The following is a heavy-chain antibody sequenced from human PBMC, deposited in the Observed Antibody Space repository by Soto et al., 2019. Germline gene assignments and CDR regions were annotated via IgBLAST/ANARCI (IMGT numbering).Heavy chain of an antibody. Sequence: QVQLVQSGDEMKKPGASVRVSCKASGYIFVNYGIAWVRQDPGQGLEWMGWISPYTGDTHSASKVQGRLTMTTDTSTITAYMDLGSLTSDDTAVYYCAMVDNYVTPTPQDVWGQGTTVTVSS. V-gene: IGHV1-18*01. CDR3: AMVDNYVTPTPQDV. J-gene: IGHJ6*02. CDR1: GYIFVNYG. D-gene: IGHD3-16*01. CDR2: ISPYTGDT.